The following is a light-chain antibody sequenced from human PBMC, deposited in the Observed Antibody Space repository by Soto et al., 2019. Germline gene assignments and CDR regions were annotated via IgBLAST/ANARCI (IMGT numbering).Light chain of an antibody. Sequence: QSALTQPASVSGSPGQSITISCTGTSSDVGGYNYVSWYQHHPGKAPKVMIYEVSNWPSGVSNRFSGSKSGNTASLTISGLRAEDEADYYCNSYTSTNTYVFGTGTKVTVL. J-gene: IGLJ1*01. CDR3: NSYTSTNTYV. V-gene: IGLV2-14*01. CDR2: EVS. CDR1: SSDVGGYNY.